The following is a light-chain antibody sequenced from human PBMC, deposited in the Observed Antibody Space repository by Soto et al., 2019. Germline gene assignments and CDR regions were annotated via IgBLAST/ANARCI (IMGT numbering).Light chain of an antibody. Sequence: DIQMTQSPSSLSASVGDRVTITCRASQTISYWLAWYQQNPGKAPKVLIYQASILGSGVPSRFSGSGSGTDFTRTISSLQPDDFATYYCQQYHSYPYTFGQGTKLEV. CDR1: QTISYW. CDR3: QQYHSYPYT. V-gene: IGKV1-5*03. J-gene: IGKJ2*01. CDR2: QAS.